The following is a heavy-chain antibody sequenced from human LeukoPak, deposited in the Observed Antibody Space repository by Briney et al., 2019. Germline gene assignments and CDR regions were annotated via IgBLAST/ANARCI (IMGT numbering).Heavy chain of an antibody. Sequence: GGSLRLSCAASGFTFSGYWMSWVRQAPGKGLEWVANIKKDGSEKYFMDSVKGRFTISRDNVKNSLYLQMNSLRVEDTAVYYCARDGSSFDYWGQGTLVTVSS. J-gene: IGHJ4*02. D-gene: IGHD2-15*01. CDR3: ARDGSSFDY. CDR2: IKKDGSEK. V-gene: IGHV3-7*01. CDR1: GFTFSGYW.